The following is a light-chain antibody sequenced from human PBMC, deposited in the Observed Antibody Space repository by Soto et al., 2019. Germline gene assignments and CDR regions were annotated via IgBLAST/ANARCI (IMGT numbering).Light chain of an antibody. CDR3: QQRRNWPPYT. V-gene: IGKV3-11*01. J-gene: IGKJ2*01. Sequence: EIVLTQSPATLSLSPGERATLSCRASQSVSSYLAWYQQKPGQAPRLLIYDASNRATGIPARFSGSGSGTDFPLPISSLEPEDLAVYYCQQRRNWPPYTFGRGTKLEIK. CDR1: QSVSSY. CDR2: DAS.